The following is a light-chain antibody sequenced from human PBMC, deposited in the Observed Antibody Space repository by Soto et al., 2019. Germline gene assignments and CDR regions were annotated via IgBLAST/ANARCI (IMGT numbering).Light chain of an antibody. Sequence: QSALTQPPSASGTPGQRVTISCSGSSSNIGRNYVYWYQKVPGTAPKLLIFRNNQRPSGVPDRFSGSKSGTSASLAISGLRSEDEADYFCAVWDDSLRGVFGGGTKVTVL. J-gene: IGLJ3*02. V-gene: IGLV1-47*01. CDR3: AVWDDSLRGV. CDR1: SSNIGRNY. CDR2: RNN.